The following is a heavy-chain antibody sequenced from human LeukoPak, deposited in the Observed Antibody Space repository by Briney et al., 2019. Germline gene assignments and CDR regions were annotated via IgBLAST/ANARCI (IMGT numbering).Heavy chain of an antibody. V-gene: IGHV1-69*05. CDR1: GGTFSSYA. Sequence: SVKVSCKASGGTFSSYAISWVRQAPGQELEWMGRIIPIFGTANYAQKFQGRVTITTDESTSTAYMELSSLRSEDTAVYYCARDQRSDHDSSGYYSSWFDPWGQGTLVTVSS. D-gene: IGHD3-22*01. J-gene: IGHJ5*02. CDR3: ARDQRSDHDSSGYYSSWFDP. CDR2: IIPIFGTA.